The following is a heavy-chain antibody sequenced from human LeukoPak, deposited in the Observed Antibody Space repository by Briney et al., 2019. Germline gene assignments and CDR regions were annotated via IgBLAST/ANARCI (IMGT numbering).Heavy chain of an antibody. CDR2: IYYSGST. Sequence: SETLSLTCTVSGGSISSSSYYWGWIRQPPGKGLEWIGSIYYSGSTYYNPSLKSRVTISVDASKNQFSLKLSSVTAADTAVYYCARLPGSGSPVDYWGQGTLVTVSS. J-gene: IGHJ4*02. V-gene: IGHV4-39*01. D-gene: IGHD1-26*01. CDR3: ARLPGSGSPVDY. CDR1: GGSISSSSYY.